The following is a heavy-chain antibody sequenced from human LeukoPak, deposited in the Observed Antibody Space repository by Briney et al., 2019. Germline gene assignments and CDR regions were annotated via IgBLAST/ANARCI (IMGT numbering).Heavy chain of an antibody. CDR2: INHSGST. Sequence: PSETLSLTCAVYGGSFSGYYWSWIRQLPGKGLEWIGEINHSGSTNYNPSLKSRVTISVDTSKNQFSLKLSPVTAADTAVYYCARNHGGEGQQLVLFDYWGQGTLVTVSS. V-gene: IGHV4-34*01. CDR3: ARNHGGEGQQLVLFDY. CDR1: GGSFSGYY. J-gene: IGHJ4*02. D-gene: IGHD6-13*01.